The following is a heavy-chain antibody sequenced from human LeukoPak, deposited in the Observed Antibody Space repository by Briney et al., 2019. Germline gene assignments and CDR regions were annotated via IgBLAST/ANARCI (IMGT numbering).Heavy chain of an antibody. D-gene: IGHD3-10*01. J-gene: IGHJ4*02. Sequence: GGSLRLSCVASGFTITSYNMNWVRQAPGRGLEWVSAISGSGGSTYYADSVKGRFTISRDNAKNSLYLQMNSLRAEDTALYYCARASGIDAGLDYWGQGTLVTVSS. CDR2: ISGSGGST. CDR1: GFTITSYN. V-gene: IGHV3-23*01. CDR3: ARASGIDAGLDY.